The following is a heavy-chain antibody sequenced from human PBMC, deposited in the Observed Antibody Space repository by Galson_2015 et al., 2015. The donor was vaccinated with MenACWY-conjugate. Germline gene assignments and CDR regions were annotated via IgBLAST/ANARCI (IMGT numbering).Heavy chain of an antibody. J-gene: IGHJ4*02. CDR2: INSDGSST. CDR3: ARGNYYVSGTYYKSANFDY. Sequence: SLRLSCAASGFTFSSYWMHWVRQAPGKGLVWVSRINSDGSSTSYADSVKGRFTISRDNAKNTLYLQMNSLRAEDTAVYCCARGNYYVSGTYYKSANFDYWGQGSLVTVSS. V-gene: IGHV3-74*01. CDR1: GFTFSSYW. D-gene: IGHD3-10*01.